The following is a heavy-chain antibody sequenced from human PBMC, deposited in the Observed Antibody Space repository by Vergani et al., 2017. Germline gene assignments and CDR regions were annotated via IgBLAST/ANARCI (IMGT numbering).Heavy chain of an antibody. CDR3: AKRGGVXLSYGDRKDYYYYYYMDV. Sequence: EVQLLESGGGLVQPGGSLRLSCAASGFTFSSYAMSWVRQAPGKGLEWVSAISGSGGSTYYADSVKGRFTISRDNSKNTLYLQMNSLRAEDTAVYYCAKRGGVXLSYGDRKDYYYYYYMDVWGKGTTVTVSS. V-gene: IGHV3-23*01. D-gene: IGHD5-18*01. CDR1: GFTFSSYA. CDR2: ISGSGGST. J-gene: IGHJ6*03.